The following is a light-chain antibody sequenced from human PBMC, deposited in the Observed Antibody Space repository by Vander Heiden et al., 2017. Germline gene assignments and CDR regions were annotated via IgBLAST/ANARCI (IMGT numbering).Light chain of an antibody. V-gene: IGKV1-39*01. CDR1: QSISSF. Sequence: DIQMTQSPPSLSASVGDRVTITCRASQSISSFLNWYQQKPGKAPKLLIYAASSLQSGVPSRFSGSGSGTDFTLTINSRQPEDFATYYCQERFISPFPLGKGTKVYIK. CDR3: QERFISPFP. J-gene: IGKJ3*01. CDR2: AAS.